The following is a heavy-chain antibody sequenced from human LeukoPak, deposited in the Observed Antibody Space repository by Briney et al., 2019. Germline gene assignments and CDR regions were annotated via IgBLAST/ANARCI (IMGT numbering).Heavy chain of an antibody. CDR3: ATAGGSSGSYPLIY. D-gene: IGHD6-19*01. CDR1: GFTFSNYA. V-gene: IGHV3-23*01. J-gene: IGHJ4*02. Sequence: GGSLRLSCAASGFTFSNYAMNWVRQAPGKGLERVPVITGSGGTTFYADSVKGRFTISRDNSKNTVFLQMNSLRAEDTAVYYCATAGGSSGSYPLIYWGQGILVTVSS. CDR2: ITGSGGTT.